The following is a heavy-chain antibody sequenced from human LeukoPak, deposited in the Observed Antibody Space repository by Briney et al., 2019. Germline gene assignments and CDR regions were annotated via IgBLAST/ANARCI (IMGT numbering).Heavy chain of an antibody. CDR3: ARGGYDKFY. Sequence: PGGSLRLSCGVSGFIVSSNYMSWVRQAPGQGLEWVSGVYNGNNTYYGDSVKGRFIISRDNSKNTLYLQMNSLRAEDTAVYYCARGGYDKFYWGQGTTVTVSS. CDR2: VYNGNNT. CDR1: GFIVSSNY. D-gene: IGHD3-22*01. J-gene: IGHJ6*02. V-gene: IGHV3-66*01.